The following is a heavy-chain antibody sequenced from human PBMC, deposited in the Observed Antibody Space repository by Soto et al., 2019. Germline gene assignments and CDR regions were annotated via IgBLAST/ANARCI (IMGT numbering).Heavy chain of an antibody. CDR1: GGSITNYY. J-gene: IGHJ4*02. CDR3: ARGREEGTTMIVVVN. CDR2: MYTKERT. D-gene: IGHD3-22*01. Sequence: SETLSLTCTVSGGSITNYYWIWIRQPAGKGLEWIGRMYTKERTNYNLSFKSRVTMSVDTPKNQFSLKLSSVTAADTAVYYCARGREEGTTMIVVVNWGQGTLVTVYS. V-gene: IGHV4-4*07.